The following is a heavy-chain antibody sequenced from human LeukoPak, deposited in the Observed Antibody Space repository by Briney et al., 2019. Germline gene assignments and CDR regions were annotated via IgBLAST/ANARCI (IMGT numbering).Heavy chain of an antibody. CDR2: IYYSGST. CDR3: ARGAPPQN. J-gene: IGHJ4*02. CDR1: GGSISSSTYY. V-gene: IGHV4-61*05. Sequence: KPSETLSLTCSVSGGSISSSTYYWGWVRQPPGKGLEWIGYIYYSGSTNYNPSLKSRVTISVDTSKNHFSLNLTSVTAADTAVYYCARGAPPQNWGQGALVTVSS.